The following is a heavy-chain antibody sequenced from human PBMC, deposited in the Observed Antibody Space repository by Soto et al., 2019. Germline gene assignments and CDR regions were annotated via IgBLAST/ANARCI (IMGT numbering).Heavy chain of an antibody. V-gene: IGHV4-30-4*01. CDR3: ASLDSSGYSPFDY. J-gene: IGHJ4*02. D-gene: IGHD3-22*01. CDR2: IYYSGST. CDR1: GGSISSGDYY. Sequence: QVQLQESGPGLVKPSQTLSLTCTVSGGSISSGDYYWSWIRQPPGKGLEWIGYIYYSGSTYYNPSLKSRVTISVDTSKNQFYLKLSSVTAADTAVYYCASLDSSGYSPFDYWGQGTLVTVSS.